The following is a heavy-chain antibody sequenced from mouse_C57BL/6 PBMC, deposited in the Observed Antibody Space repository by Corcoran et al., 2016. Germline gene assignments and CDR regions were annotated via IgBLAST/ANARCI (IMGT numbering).Heavy chain of an antibody. CDR1: GYTFTTYG. J-gene: IGHJ4*01. V-gene: IGHV9-3*01. CDR3: GRGASSGYNSMDY. CDR2: INTYSGVP. D-gene: IGHD3-2*02. Sequence: QNQLVQSGPELKKPGETVKISCKASGYTFTTYGMSWVKQAPGKGLKWMGWINTYSGVPTYADDFKGRFAFSLETSASTAYLQINNLKNEDTATYFCGRGASSGYNSMDYWGQGTSVTVSS.